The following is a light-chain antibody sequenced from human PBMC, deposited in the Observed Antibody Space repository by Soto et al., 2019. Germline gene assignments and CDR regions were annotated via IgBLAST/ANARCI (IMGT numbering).Light chain of an antibody. V-gene: IGKV3-20*01. CDR3: QQYSSLWT. Sequence: RQSPATLSASPGERVTLSCRATQSVTYNLAWYQQKPGQAPRLLIYGASSRATGIPDRFSGSGSGTDFTLSISRLEPEDFAVYYCQQYSSLWTFGQGTKVDI. J-gene: IGKJ1*01. CDR2: GAS. CDR1: QSVTYN.